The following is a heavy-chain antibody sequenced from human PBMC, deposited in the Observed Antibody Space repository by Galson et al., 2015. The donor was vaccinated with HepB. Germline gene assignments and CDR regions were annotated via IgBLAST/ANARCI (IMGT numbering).Heavy chain of an antibody. CDR1: GFTFSNHA. V-gene: IGHV3-23*01. D-gene: IGHD6-6*01. Sequence: SLRLSCAASGFTFSNHAMSWVRQAPGKGLEWVSAISGSGGSTYYADSVKGRFTISRDNSKNTLFLQMNSLRAEDTAVYYCAKHGKYSNTQIDYWGQGTLVTVSS. J-gene: IGHJ4*02. CDR3: AKHGKYSNTQIDY. CDR2: ISGSGGST.